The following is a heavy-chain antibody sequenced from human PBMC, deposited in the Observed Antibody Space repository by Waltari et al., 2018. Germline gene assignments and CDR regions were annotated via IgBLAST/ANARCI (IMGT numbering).Heavy chain of an antibody. V-gene: IGHV3-21*01. D-gene: IGHD6-19*01. J-gene: IGHJ4*02. CDR1: GFSSTPYD. CDR2: ISGSGRGYI. CDR3: TRDLYGSGGDYFDP. Sequence: DVQLVEPGAGLVKPGAPLRLPSVAPGFSSTPYDMNWVRQAPGRGLEWGASISGSGRGYIFYTDSVKGRFTISRDNAKNSLFLQMNSLRAEDTAVYYCTRDLYGSGGDYFDPWGQGTLVTVSS.